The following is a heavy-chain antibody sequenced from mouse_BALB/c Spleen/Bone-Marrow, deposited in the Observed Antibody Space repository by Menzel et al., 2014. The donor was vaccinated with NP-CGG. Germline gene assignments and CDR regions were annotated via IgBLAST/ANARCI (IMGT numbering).Heavy chain of an antibody. CDR1: GYAFTNYL. CDR2: INPGSGGT. CDR3: ARGITTGYFEN. D-gene: IGHD1-1*01. J-gene: IGHJ2*01. V-gene: IGHV1-54*01. Sequence: QVQLQQSGAELVRPGTSVKVSCKASGYAFTNYLIEWVKQRPGHGLEWIGVINPGSGGTNYNEKFKGKATLTADKSSSTAYMQLSSLTSDDSAVYFCARGITTGYFENWGKGTTLTVSS.